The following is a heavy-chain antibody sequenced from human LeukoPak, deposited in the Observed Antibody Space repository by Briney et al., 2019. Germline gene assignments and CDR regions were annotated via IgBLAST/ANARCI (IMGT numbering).Heavy chain of an antibody. V-gene: IGHV4-34*01. CDR3: ARHDGGYYYDSSGYYPTGFYY. CDR1: GGSFSGYY. J-gene: IGHJ4*02. D-gene: IGHD3-22*01. CDR2: INHSGST. Sequence: PSETLSLTCAVYGGSFSGYYWSWIRQPPGKGLEWIGEINHSGSTNYNPSLKSRVTISVDTSKNQFSLKLSSVTAADTAVYYCARHDGGYYYDSSGYYPTGFYYWGQGTLVTVSP.